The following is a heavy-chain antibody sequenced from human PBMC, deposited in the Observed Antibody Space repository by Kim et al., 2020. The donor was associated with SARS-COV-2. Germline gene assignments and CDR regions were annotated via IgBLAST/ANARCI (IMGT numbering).Heavy chain of an antibody. D-gene: IGHD3-16*02. CDR2: TSGST. Sequence: TSGSTNYTPSLQSRVTMSVDMSKNQFSLKLSSVTAADTAVYYCASALGHWGQGTLVTVSS. CDR3: ASALGH. V-gene: IGHV4-4*07. J-gene: IGHJ4*02.